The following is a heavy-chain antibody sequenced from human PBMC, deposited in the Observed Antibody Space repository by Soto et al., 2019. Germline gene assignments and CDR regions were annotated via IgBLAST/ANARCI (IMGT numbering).Heavy chain of an antibody. CDR2: ISAYNGNT. CDR3: ARDGNRADYYYGMDV. J-gene: IGHJ6*02. D-gene: IGHD1-26*01. CDR1: GYTFTSYG. V-gene: IGHV1-18*01. Sequence: ASVKDSCKASGYTFTSYGISWVRQAPGQGLEWMGWISAYNGNTNYAQKLQGRVTMTTDTSTSTAYMELRSLRSDDTAVYYCARDGNRADYYYGMDVWGQGTTVTVSS.